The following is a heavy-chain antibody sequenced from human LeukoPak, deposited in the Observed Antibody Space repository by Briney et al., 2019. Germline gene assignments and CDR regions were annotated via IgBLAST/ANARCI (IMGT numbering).Heavy chain of an antibody. D-gene: IGHD4-23*01. V-gene: IGHV4-59*08. CDR1: GGSISSYY. CDR2: IYYSGST. J-gene: IGHJ4*02. Sequence: SETLSLTCTVSGGSISSYYWSCIRQPPGKGLEWIGYIYYSGSTNYNPSLKSRVTISVDTSKNHFSLRLSSVTAADTAVYYCARGTTVVTGPFDYWGQGTLVTVSS. CDR3: ARGTTVVTGPFDY.